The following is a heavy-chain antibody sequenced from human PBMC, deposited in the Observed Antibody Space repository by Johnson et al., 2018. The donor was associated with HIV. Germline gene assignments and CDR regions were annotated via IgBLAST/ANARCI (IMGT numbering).Heavy chain of an antibody. V-gene: IGHV3-33*06. J-gene: IGHJ3*02. CDR1: GFTFNNYG. Sequence: QVQLVESGGGVVQPGRSLRLSCAASGFTFNNYGMHWVRQAPGKGLEWVAVIWYDGSNKYYADSVKGRFTISRDNSKNTLYLQMNSLRAEDTAGDYCAKRGDSSGDAFDIWGQGTMVTVSS. CDR2: IWYDGSNK. D-gene: IGHD6-25*01. CDR3: AKRGDSSGDAFDI.